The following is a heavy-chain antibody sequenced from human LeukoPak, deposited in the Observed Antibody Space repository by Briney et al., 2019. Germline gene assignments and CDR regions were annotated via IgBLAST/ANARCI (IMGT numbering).Heavy chain of an antibody. D-gene: IGHD2-2*02. Sequence: GGSLRLSCAASGFTFSSYAMSWVRQAPGKGLEWVSAISGSGGSTYYADSVKGRFTISRDNSKNTLYLQMNSLRAEDTAVYYCAKAGRYCSSTSCYSALYSYYWGQGTLVTVSS. CDR3: AKAGRYCSSTSCYSALYSYY. CDR1: GFTFSSYA. CDR2: ISGSGGST. J-gene: IGHJ4*02. V-gene: IGHV3-23*01.